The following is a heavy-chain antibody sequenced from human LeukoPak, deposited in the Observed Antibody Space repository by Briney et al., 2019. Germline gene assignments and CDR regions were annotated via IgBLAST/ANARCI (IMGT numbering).Heavy chain of an antibody. Sequence: ASVKVSCKASGYTFTSYDINWVRQATGQGLEWMGWMNPNSGNTGYAQKFQGRVTMTRNTSISTAYMELSSLRSEDTAVYYCARGRRHYDILTGYYTGDFDYWGQGTLVTVSS. D-gene: IGHD3-9*01. CDR2: MNPNSGNT. CDR1: GYTFTSYD. CDR3: ARGRRHYDILTGYYTGDFDY. V-gene: IGHV1-8*01. J-gene: IGHJ4*02.